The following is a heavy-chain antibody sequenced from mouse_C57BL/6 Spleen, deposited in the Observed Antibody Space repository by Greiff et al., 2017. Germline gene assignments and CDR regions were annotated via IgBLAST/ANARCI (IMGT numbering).Heavy chain of an antibody. J-gene: IGHJ1*03. CDR3: ARWDAWYFDV. Sequence: QVHVKQPGAELVMPGASVKLSCKASGYTFTSYWMHWVKQRPGQGLEWIGEIDPSDSYTNYNQKFKGKSTLTVDKSSSTAYMQLSSLTSEDSAVYYCARWDAWYFDVWGTGTTVTVSS. D-gene: IGHD4-1*01. CDR2: IDPSDSYT. V-gene: IGHV1-69*01. CDR1: GYTFTSYW.